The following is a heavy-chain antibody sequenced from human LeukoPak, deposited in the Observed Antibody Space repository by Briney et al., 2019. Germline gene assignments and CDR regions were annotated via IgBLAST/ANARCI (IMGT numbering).Heavy chain of an antibody. J-gene: IGHJ4*02. V-gene: IGHV4-31*03. CDR3: ARGGYSGYVDY. D-gene: IGHD5-12*01. CDR2: IYYSGST. CDR1: GGSISSGGYY. Sequence: SQTLSLTCTVSGGSISSGGYYWSWIRQHPGKGLEWIGYIYYSGSTYYNPSLKSRVTISVDTSKNQFSLKLSPVTAADTAVYYCARGGYSGYVDYWGQGTLVTVSS.